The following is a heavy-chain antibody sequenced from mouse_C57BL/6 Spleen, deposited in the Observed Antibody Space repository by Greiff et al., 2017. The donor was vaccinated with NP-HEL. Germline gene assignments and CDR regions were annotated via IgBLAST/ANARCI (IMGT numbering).Heavy chain of an antibody. J-gene: IGHJ3*01. CDR2: IYPRSGNT. D-gene: IGHD1-1*01. V-gene: IGHV1-81*01. CDR1: GYNFTSYG. CDR3: ARGHYGSSWGFAY. Sequence: QVQLQQSGAELARPGASVKLSCKASGYNFTSYGISWVKQRTGQGLEWIGEIYPRSGNTYYNEKFKGKATLTADKSSSTAYMELRSLTSEDSAVYFCARGHYGSSWGFAYWGQGTLVTVSA.